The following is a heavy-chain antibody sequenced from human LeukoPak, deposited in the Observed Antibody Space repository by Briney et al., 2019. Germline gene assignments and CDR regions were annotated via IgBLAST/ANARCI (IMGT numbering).Heavy chain of an antibody. CDR3: ARGGGTTDSAWYGYYFDH. J-gene: IGHJ4*02. CDR1: GFTFSSYA. Sequence: GGFLRLSCAVSGFTFSSYAMHWVRQAPGKGLEWLAVISFDGTNKYYAASVKGRFTMSRDNSKNTLYVQMNSLRPEDTAVYYCARGGGTTDSAWYGYYFDHWGQGTLVTVSS. V-gene: IGHV3-30*04. CDR2: ISFDGTNK. D-gene: IGHD6-19*01.